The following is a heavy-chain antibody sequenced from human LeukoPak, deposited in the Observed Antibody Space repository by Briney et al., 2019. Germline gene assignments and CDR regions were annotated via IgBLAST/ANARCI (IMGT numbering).Heavy chain of an antibody. V-gene: IGHV3-23*01. CDR2: ISGSGVST. CDR1: GFTFSSYA. Sequence: GGSLRLSCAASGFTFSSYAMSWVRQAPGKGLEWVSAISGSGVSTYYADSVKGRFTISRDNSKNTLYLQMNSLRAEDTAVYYCAKHGNYYYYGMDVWGQGPTVTVSS. CDR3: AKHGNYYYYGMDV. J-gene: IGHJ6*02.